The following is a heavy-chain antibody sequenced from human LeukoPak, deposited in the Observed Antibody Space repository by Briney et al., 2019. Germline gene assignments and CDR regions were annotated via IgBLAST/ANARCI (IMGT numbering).Heavy chain of an antibody. V-gene: IGHV3-21*01. CDR1: GFTFSSYS. CDR3: VRGSLASGVVVYYYYYLDV. Sequence: GGSLRLSCAASGFTFSSYSMNWVRQAPGKGLEWVSVISGDSRYTYYADSVKGRFTISRDNAKNSLYLQMNSLRAEDTAVYYCVRGSLASGVVVYYYYYLDVWGKGTTVTVSS. D-gene: IGHD3-3*01. J-gene: IGHJ6*03. CDR2: ISGDSRYT.